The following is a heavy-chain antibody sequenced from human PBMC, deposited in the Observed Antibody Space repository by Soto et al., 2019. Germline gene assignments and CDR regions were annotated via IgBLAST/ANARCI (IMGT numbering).Heavy chain of an antibody. CDR3: ARVRLTVPYGMDV. V-gene: IGHV1-2*04. Sequence: ASVKVSCKASGYTFTGYYMHWVRQAPGQGLEWVGWINPNSGGTNYAQKFQGWVTMTRGTSISTAYKELSRLRSDDTAVYYCARVRLTVPYGMDVWGQGTTVTVSS. D-gene: IGHD4-4*01. CDR1: GYTFTGYY. CDR2: INPNSGGT. J-gene: IGHJ6*02.